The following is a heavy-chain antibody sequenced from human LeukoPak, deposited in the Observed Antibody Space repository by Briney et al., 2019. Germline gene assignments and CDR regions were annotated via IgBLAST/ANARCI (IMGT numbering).Heavy chain of an antibody. D-gene: IGHD3-10*01. CDR2: IKSKTDGETT. CDR1: RFTFTNAW. Sequence: GGSLRLSCVDSRFTFTNAWMSWVRQAPGKGLEWIGRIKSKTDGETTNYAEPVRGRFTISRDDSKSAVYLQMNSLKIEDTAVYYCTTDLGTYYHGSQRLIPIDYWGQGTLVTVSS. CDR3: TTDLGTYYHGSQRLIPIDY. J-gene: IGHJ4*02. V-gene: IGHV3-15*06.